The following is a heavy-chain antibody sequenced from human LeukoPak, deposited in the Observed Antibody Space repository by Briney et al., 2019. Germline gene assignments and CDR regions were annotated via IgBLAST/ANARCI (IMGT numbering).Heavy chain of an antibody. CDR3: VRDLTLYSSGWYDAFDI. CDR2: IKQDGSEK. Sequence: PGGSLRLSCAASGFTFSSYAMNWVRQAPGKGLEWVANIKQDGSEKYYLDSVKGRFTISRDNAKNSLYLQMNSLRAEDTAVYYCVRDLTLYSSGWYDAFDIWGQGTMVTVSS. J-gene: IGHJ3*02. CDR1: GFTFSSYA. V-gene: IGHV3-7*01. D-gene: IGHD6-19*01.